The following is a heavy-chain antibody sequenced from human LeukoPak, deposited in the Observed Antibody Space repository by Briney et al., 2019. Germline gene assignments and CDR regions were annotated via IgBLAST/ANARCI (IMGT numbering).Heavy chain of an antibody. CDR2: INGDGGST. V-gene: IGHV3-20*04. D-gene: IGHD3-3*01. Sequence: GGSLRLSCAASGFTFDNYGMSWARQVPGKGLEWVSSINGDGGSTAYADSVKGRFTISRDNVKNSLYLQMNSLRAEDTAFYYCVRHDFWSGFKGGDYWGQGTLVTVSS. J-gene: IGHJ4*02. CDR3: VRHDFWSGFKGGDY. CDR1: GFTFDNYG.